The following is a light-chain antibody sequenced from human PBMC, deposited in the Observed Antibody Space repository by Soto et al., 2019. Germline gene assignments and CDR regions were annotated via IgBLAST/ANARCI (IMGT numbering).Light chain of an antibody. CDR3: HQYYRSPQT. J-gene: IGKJ2*01. CDR1: QSVLYSSNNKNY. V-gene: IGKV4-1*01. Sequence: DIVMTQSPDSLAVSLGERATINCKSSQSVLYSSNNKNYLAWYQQTPGQPPNLLIYWASTRESGVPDRFSGSGSGTDFTLTISSLQAEDVAVYYCHQYYRSPQTFGQGTKLEIK. CDR2: WAS.